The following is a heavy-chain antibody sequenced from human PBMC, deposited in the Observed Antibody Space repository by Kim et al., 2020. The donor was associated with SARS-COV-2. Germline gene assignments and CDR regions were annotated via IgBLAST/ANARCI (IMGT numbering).Heavy chain of an antibody. Sequence: GGGGGNAHDADTVKDRLTLSRDNSKHTLYLQMNSLRAEDTAVYYCDASDYWGQGPLVTVSS. CDR2: GGGGGNA. J-gene: IGHJ4*02. V-gene: IGHV3-23*01. CDR3: DASDY.